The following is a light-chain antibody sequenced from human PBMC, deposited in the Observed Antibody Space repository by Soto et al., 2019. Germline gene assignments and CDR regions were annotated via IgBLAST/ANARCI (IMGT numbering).Light chain of an antibody. CDR3: QVWESSSDHRGV. Sequence: SYELTQPPSVSVAPGKTARITCGGNNIGSKSVHWYQQKPGQAPVLFIYYDSDRPSGIPERFSGANSGNTATLTISRVEAGDEADYYCQVWESSSDHRGVFGGGTKVTVL. CDR2: YDS. CDR1: NIGSKS. V-gene: IGLV3-21*01. J-gene: IGLJ3*02.